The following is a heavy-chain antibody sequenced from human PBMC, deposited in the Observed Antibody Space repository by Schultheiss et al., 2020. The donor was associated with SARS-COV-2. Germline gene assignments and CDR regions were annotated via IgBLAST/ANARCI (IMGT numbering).Heavy chain of an antibody. CDR3: AREVVDDSSGFVLDY. J-gene: IGHJ4*02. D-gene: IGHD3-22*01. Sequence: SVKVSCKASGGTFSSYAISWVRQAPGQGLEWMGRIIPILGIANYAQKFQGRVTITADKSTSTAYMELSSLRSEDTAVYYCAREVVDDSSGFVLDYWGQGTLVTVSS. V-gene: IGHV1-69*04. CDR1: GGTFSSYA. CDR2: IIPILGIA.